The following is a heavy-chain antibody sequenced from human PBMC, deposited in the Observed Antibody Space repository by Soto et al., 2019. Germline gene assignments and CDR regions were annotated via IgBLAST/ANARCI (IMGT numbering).Heavy chain of an antibody. V-gene: IGHV3-11*06. CDR3: ARAEVVAVAGKSHNWFDP. Sequence: PGGSLRLSCTASGFTFSDYYMSWIRRAPGKGLEWVSYISSGSGYTDYADSVKGRFTISRDNAKNSLYLQMNSLGADDTGIYFCARAEVVAVAGKSHNWFDPWGQGTLVTVSS. CDR2: ISSGSGYT. J-gene: IGHJ5*02. D-gene: IGHD6-19*01. CDR1: GFTFSDYY.